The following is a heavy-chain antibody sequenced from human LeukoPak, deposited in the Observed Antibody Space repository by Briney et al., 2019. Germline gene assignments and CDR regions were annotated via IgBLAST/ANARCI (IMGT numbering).Heavy chain of an antibody. CDR1: GGSISSSSYY. D-gene: IGHD1-14*01. CDR3: ARGAHPNRYYMDV. J-gene: IGHJ6*03. V-gene: IGHV4-39*07. CDR2: IYYSGST. Sequence: PSETLSLTCTVSGGSISSSSYYWGWIRQPPGTGLEWIGSIYYSGSTYYNPSLKSRVTISVDTSKNQFSLKLSSVTAADTAVYYCARGAHPNRYYMDVWGKGTTVTVSS.